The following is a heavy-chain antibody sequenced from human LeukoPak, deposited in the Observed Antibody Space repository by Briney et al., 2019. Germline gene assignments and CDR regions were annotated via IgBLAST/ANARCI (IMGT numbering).Heavy chain of an antibody. V-gene: IGHV1-46*01. J-gene: IGHJ4*02. Sequence: ASVKASCKASGYTFTSYYMHWVQQAPGQGLEWMGIINPSGGSTSYAQKFQGRVTMTRDTSTSTVYMELSSLRSEDTAVYYCARVMGGYPDYWGQGTLSPSPQ. CDR2: INPSGGST. CDR3: ARVMGGYPDY. D-gene: IGHD5-12*01. CDR1: GYTFTSYY.